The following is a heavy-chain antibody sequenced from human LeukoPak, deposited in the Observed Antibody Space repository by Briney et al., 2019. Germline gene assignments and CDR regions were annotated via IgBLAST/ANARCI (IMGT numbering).Heavy chain of an antibody. Sequence: RWASVKVSCKASGYTFTGHYMHWVRQAPGQGLEWMGWINPNSGGTNYAQKFQGRVTMTRDTSISTAYMELSRLRSDDTAVYYCARSLHYYGSGKGPNYYYYYGMDVWGQGTTVTVSS. V-gene: IGHV1-2*02. CDR2: INPNSGGT. CDR1: GYTFTGHY. CDR3: ARSLHYYGSGKGPNYYYYYGMDV. J-gene: IGHJ6*02. D-gene: IGHD3-10*01.